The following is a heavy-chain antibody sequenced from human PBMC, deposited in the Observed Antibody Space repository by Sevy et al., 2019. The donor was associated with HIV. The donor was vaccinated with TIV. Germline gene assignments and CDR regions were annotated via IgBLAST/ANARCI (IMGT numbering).Heavy chain of an antibody. Sequence: ASVKVSCKVSGYTLTELSIHWVRQAPGKGLEWLVTFDPEDGKTIYAQNFQGSVTMTEDTSTDTTYMELSSLRSEDTAEYYCASTRDYYDSSGYYFDYWGQGTLVTVSS. J-gene: IGHJ4*02. V-gene: IGHV1-24*01. CDR1: GYTLTELS. CDR3: ASTRDYYDSSGYYFDY. CDR2: FDPEDGKT. D-gene: IGHD3-22*01.